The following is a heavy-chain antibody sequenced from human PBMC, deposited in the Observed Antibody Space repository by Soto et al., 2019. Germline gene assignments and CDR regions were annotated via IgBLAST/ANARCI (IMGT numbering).Heavy chain of an antibody. CDR1: GFTFSSYA. V-gene: IGHV3-23*01. D-gene: IGHD3-10*01. CDR3: AKDYYGSGSYLGY. CDR2: ISGSGGST. J-gene: IGHJ4*02. Sequence: GGSLRLSCAASGFTFSSYAMIWVRQAPGKGLEWVSAISGSGGSTYYADSVKGRFTISRDNSKNTLYLQMNSLRAEDTAVYYCAKDYYGSGSYLGYWGQGTLVTVSS.